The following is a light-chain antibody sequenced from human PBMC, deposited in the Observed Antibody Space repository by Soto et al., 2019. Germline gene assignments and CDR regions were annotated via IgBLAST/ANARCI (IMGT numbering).Light chain of an antibody. V-gene: IGKV2-28*01. CDR2: LGF. J-gene: IGKJ2*01. Sequence: EIVMTQSPPSLTVTPGEPASISCRSSQRLLHSKGNYFLHWYLQKPGQSPQLLIYLGFNRASGVPDRVSGSGAGTDFTLKISRVEAEDVGVYYCMQALQTPYTFGQGTRLEIK. CDR1: QRLLHSKGNYF. CDR3: MQALQTPYT.